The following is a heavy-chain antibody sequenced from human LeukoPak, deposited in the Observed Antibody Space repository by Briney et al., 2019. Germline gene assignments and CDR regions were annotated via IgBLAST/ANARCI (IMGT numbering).Heavy chain of an antibody. Sequence: GGSLRLSCAASGFTFSSYWMSWVRQAPGKGLEWVSAISGSGGSTYYADSVKGRFTISRDNSKNTLYLQMNSLRAEDTAVYYCAKVGDYIEYYFDYWGQGTLVTVSS. D-gene: IGHD4-17*01. CDR3: AKVGDYIEYYFDY. CDR1: GFTFSSYW. CDR2: ISGSGGST. V-gene: IGHV3-23*01. J-gene: IGHJ4*02.